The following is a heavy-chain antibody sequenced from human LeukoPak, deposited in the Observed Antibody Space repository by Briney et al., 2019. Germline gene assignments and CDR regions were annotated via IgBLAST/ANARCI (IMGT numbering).Heavy chain of an antibody. CDR3: ARALESYYYGSGSLDY. CDR2: IWYDGSNK. D-gene: IGHD3-10*01. V-gene: IGHV3-33*01. Sequence: GRSLRLSCAASGFTFSSYGMHWVRQAPGKGLEWVAVIWYDGSNKYYADSVKGRFTIPRDNSKNTLYLQMNSLRAEDTAVYYCARALESYYYGSGSLDYWGQGTLVTVSS. CDR1: GFTFSSYG. J-gene: IGHJ4*02.